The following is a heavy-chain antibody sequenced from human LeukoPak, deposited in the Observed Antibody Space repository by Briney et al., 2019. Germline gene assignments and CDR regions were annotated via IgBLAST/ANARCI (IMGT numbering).Heavy chain of an antibody. D-gene: IGHD6-25*01. V-gene: IGHV1-8*02. CDR2: MNPNSGNT. Sequence: VASVKVSCKASGYTFTGYYMHWVRQAPGQGLEWMGWMNPNSGNTGYAQKFQGRVTMTRNTSISTAYMELSSLRSEDTAVYYCARDRWGVPGIAATYYYYGMDVWGQGTTVTVSS. CDR1: GYTFTGYY. CDR3: ARDRWGVPGIAATYYYYGMDV. J-gene: IGHJ6*02.